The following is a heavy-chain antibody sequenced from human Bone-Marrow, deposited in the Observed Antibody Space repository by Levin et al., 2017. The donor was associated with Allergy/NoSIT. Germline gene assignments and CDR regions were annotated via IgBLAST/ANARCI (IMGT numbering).Heavy chain of an antibody. Sequence: GGSLRLSCAASGFTFSTSGMNWVRQTPGKRLEWVSYISSSSKYIKYVDSVKGRFTISRDNAGSSLFLQMNSLRAEDTAIYYCARDLHYDGSGTYDFGYWGQGTLVLVSS. CDR2: ISSSSKYI. CDR3: ARDLHYDGSGTYDFGY. D-gene: IGHD3-22*01. J-gene: IGHJ4*02. CDR1: GFTFSTSG. V-gene: IGHV3-21*01.